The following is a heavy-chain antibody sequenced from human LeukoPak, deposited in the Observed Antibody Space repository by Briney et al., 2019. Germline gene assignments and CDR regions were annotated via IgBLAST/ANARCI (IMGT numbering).Heavy chain of an antibody. Sequence: PSETLSLTCAVYGGSFSGYYWSWLRQPPGKGLEWIGEINHSENTNYNPSLKSRVTISVDTSKNQFSLKLSSVTAADTAVYYCARVRGLRFRFWFDPWGQGTLVTVSS. J-gene: IGHJ5*02. CDR3: ARVRGLRFRFWFDP. CDR2: INHSENT. V-gene: IGHV4-34*01. D-gene: IGHD5-12*01. CDR1: GGSFSGYY.